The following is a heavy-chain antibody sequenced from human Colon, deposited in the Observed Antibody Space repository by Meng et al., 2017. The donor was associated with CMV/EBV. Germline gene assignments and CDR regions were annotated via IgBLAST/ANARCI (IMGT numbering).Heavy chain of an antibody. CDR1: GFTFSSYG. D-gene: IGHD2-2*01. V-gene: IGHV3-30*02. Sequence: GESLKISCAASGFTFSSYGMHWVRQAPGKGLEWVAFIRYDGSNKYYADSVKGRFTISRDNSNDTLYLQMNSLRAEDTAVYYCAKVWGGRYCSSTSCRYGVDYWGQGTLVTVSS. CDR3: AKVWGGRYCSSTSCRYGVDY. CDR2: IRYDGSNK. J-gene: IGHJ4*02.